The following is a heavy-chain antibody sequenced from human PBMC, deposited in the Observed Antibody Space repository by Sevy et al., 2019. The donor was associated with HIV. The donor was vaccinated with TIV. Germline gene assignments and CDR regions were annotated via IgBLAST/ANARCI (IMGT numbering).Heavy chain of an antibody. Sequence: GGSLRLSCTASGFSFGDYVLSWVRQAPGKGLEWVANIKQDGSDKNYMDSVKGRFTISRDNAKNSLYLQMSSLRAEDTAVYSCATLSSPMPNSGWYDFFDHWGQGTLVTVSS. CDR2: IKQDGSDK. CDR1: GFSFGDYV. CDR3: ATLSSPMPNSGWYDFFDH. D-gene: IGHD6-19*01. V-gene: IGHV3-7*01. J-gene: IGHJ4*02.